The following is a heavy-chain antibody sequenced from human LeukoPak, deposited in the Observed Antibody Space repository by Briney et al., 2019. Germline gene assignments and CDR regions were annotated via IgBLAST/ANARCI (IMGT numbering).Heavy chain of an antibody. CDR3: TRRDGYNPSDY. CDR2: IRSKAYGGTT. CDR1: GFTFGDYA. V-gene: IGHV3-49*03. Sequence: GGSLRLSCTASGFTFGDYAMSWFRQAPGKGLEWVGFIRSKAYGGTTEYAASVKGRLTISRDDSKSIAYLQMNSLKTEDTAVYYCTRRDGYNPSDYWGQGTLVTVSS. D-gene: IGHD5-24*01. J-gene: IGHJ4*02.